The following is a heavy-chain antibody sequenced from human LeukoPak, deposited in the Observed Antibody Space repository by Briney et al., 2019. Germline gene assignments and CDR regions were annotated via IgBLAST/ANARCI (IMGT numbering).Heavy chain of an antibody. V-gene: IGHV1-8*01. J-gene: IGHJ5*02. Sequence: GASGKVSCRDSGYTFTNYDFNWVRQATGQGLEWMGWMNPSSGNTGYAQNFQGRITMTSNTSISTAYMALSSLRSEATAVHYCARGRSGSRRSNWFAAWGQPTLLTVSS. CDR1: GYTFTNYD. CDR2: MNPSSGNT. D-gene: IGHD1-26*01. CDR3: ARGRSGSRRSNWFAA.